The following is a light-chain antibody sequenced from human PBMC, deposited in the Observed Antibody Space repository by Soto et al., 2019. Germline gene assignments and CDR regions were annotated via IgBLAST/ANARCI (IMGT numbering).Light chain of an antibody. V-gene: IGLV2-14*01. Sequence: QSALAQPSSVSGSPGQSITISCTGTSTDFGGYNYVSWYQHHPGKGPKLIIYEVSNRPSGVSDRFSGSKSGNKASLIISNLEAEDESDYYCGSYTSTDTPFVFGTGTKATVL. CDR2: EVS. J-gene: IGLJ1*01. CDR1: STDFGGYNY. CDR3: GSYTSTDTPFV.